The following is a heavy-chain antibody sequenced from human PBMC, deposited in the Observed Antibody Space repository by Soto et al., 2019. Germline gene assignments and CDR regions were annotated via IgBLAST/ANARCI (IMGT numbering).Heavy chain of an antibody. CDR2: IYYSGCT. CDR1: VSSGNYY. Sequence: SETLSLTCTVSVSSGNYYWSWIRQPPGKGLEWIGYIYYSGCTNYNPSLKSRVTISVDTSKSQFSLKLSSVTAADTAVYYCARGYYDSSGYQNWFDPWGQGTLVTVSS. D-gene: IGHD3-22*01. V-gene: IGHV4-61*01. CDR3: ARGYYDSSGYQNWFDP. J-gene: IGHJ5*02.